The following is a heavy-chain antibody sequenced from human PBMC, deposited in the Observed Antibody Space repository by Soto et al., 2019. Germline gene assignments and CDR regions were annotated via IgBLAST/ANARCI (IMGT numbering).Heavy chain of an antibody. CDR1: GFTFSSYA. V-gene: IGHV3-23*01. Sequence: GGSLRLSCAASGFTFSSYAMSWVRQAPGKGLEWVSAISGSGGSTYYADSVKGRFTISRDNSKNTLYLQMNSLRAEDTAVYYCAKSPVEWLLYLCGFTNWFDPWGQGTLVTVSS. D-gene: IGHD3-3*01. CDR2: ISGSGGST. J-gene: IGHJ5*02. CDR3: AKSPVEWLLYLCGFTNWFDP.